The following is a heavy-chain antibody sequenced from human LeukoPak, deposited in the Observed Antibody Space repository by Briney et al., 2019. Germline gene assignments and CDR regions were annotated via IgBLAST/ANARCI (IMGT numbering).Heavy chain of an antibody. J-gene: IGHJ4*02. Sequence: GGSLRLSCAASGFTFSSYAMSWVRQAPGKGLEWVSAISSSGSTIYYADSVKGRFTISRDNAKNSLYLQMNSLRAEDTAVYYCPSGIRAFDHWGQGTLVTVSA. CDR1: GFTFSSYA. D-gene: IGHD1-26*01. CDR2: ISSSGSTI. V-gene: IGHV3-48*04. CDR3: PSGIRAFDH.